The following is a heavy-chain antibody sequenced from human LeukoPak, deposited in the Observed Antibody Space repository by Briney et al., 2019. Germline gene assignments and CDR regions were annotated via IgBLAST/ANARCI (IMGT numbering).Heavy chain of an antibody. J-gene: IGHJ4*02. CDR2: ITSSGSTI. V-gene: IGHV3-11*04. CDR3: AVDTAMVTFDY. CDR1: GFIFSDYY. D-gene: IGHD5-18*01. Sequence: PGGSLRLSCAASGFIFSDYYMSWICQAPGRGLEWLSYITSSGSTIYYADSVKGRFTISRDNAKNSLYLQMNSLRAEDTAVYYCAVDTAMVTFDYWGQGTLVTVSS.